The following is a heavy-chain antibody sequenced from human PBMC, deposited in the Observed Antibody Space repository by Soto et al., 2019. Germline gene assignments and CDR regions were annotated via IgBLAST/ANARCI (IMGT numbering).Heavy chain of an antibody. V-gene: IGHV1-69*02. J-gene: IGHJ6*02. CDR1: GGTFSSYT. CDR3: ARMRVIYGIDV. CDR2: IVPILGIP. Sequence: QVQLVQSGAAVKKPGSSVKVSCKASGGTFSSYTITLVRQAPGQGLEWMGRIVPILGIPNYAQKFQGRVTMTADKSTSTDYMELSSLRYEDTAVYYCARMRVIYGIDVWGQGTTVTVSS. D-gene: IGHD2-8*01.